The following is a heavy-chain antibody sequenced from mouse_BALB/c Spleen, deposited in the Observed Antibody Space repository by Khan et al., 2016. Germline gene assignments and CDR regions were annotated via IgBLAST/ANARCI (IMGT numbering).Heavy chain of an antibody. CDR1: GYTFTSYW. Sequence: VQLQESGAELVKAGASVKMSCKASGYTFTSYWMHWVKQRLGQGLEWFAETNPTNGRTYYNEKFKSKATLTVAKSSRTAYMLLSGPTFEDSAVYYCARIKKIGATYFDYWGQGTTLTVSS. V-gene: IGHV1S81*02. J-gene: IGHJ2*01. D-gene: IGHD1-1*01. CDR3: ARIKKIGATYFDY. CDR2: TNPTNGRT.